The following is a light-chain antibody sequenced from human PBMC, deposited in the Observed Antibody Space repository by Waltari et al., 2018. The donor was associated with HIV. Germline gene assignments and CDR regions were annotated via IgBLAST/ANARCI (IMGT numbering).Light chain of an antibody. CDR1: KLGDKY. V-gene: IGLV3-1*01. CDR3: QAWDSNTAHVL. Sequence: SYDLTQPPSVSVSPGQTASITCSGDKLGDKYASWYQQKAGQSPVLVIFQDRQRPSGTPDRFPGSNAGNTATLTISGTQAMDEAVYYCQAWDSNTAHVLFGGGTKVTVL. J-gene: IGLJ2*01. CDR2: QDR.